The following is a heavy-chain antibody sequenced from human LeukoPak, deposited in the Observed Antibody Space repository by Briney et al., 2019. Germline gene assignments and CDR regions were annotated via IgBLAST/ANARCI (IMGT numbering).Heavy chain of an antibody. V-gene: IGHV3-9*01. CDR2: ISWNSGSI. Sequence: GGSLSLSCAASGFTCGDYAMHWVRQAPGKGLEWVSGISWNSGSIGYADSVKGRFTISRDNAKNSLYLQMNSLRAEDTALYYCAKDIRATSGASDIWGQGTMVTVSS. CDR3: AKDIRATSGASDI. CDR1: GFTCGDYA. D-gene: IGHD1-1*01. J-gene: IGHJ3*02.